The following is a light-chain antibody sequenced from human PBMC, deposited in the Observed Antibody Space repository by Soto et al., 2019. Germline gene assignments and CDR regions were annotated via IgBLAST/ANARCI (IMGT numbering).Light chain of an antibody. V-gene: IGKV3D-20*02. CDR1: QSVSSSY. CDR2: GAS. J-gene: IGKJ5*01. Sequence: IVLTQSPGTLSLSPGERXPLSCRASQSVSSSYLAWYQQKPGQAPRLLIYGASSRATGIPDRFSGSGSGTDFTLTISSLEPEDFAVYYCQQGRNWPPITFAQLRLL. CDR3: QQGRNWPPIT.